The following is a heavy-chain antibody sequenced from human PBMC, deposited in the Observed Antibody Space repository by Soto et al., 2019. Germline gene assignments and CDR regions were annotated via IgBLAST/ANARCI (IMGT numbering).Heavy chain of an antibody. J-gene: IGHJ4*02. CDR1: GGTFSSYA. D-gene: IGHD4-4*01. CDR2: IIPIFGTA. V-gene: IGHV1-69*06. Sequence: ASVKVSCKASGGTFSSYAISWVRQAPGQGLEWMGGIIPIFGTANYAQKFQGRVTITADKSTSTAYMELSSLRSEDTAVYYCARLMTTVTTLAYHAYWAQGTLVTVSS. CDR3: ARLMTTVTTLAYHAY.